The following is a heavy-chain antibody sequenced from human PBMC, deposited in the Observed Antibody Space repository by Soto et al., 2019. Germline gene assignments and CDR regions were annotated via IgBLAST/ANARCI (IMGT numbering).Heavy chain of an antibody. V-gene: IGHV1-18*01. CDR3: ARDPYYYDSSGLSMDV. D-gene: IGHD3-22*01. J-gene: IGHJ6*02. Sequence: QVQLVQSGAEVKKPGASVKVSCKASGYTFTSYGISWVRQAPGQGLEWMGWISAYNGNTNYAQKLQGRVTMTTDTSTSKAYMELRSLRSDDTAVYYCARDPYYYDSSGLSMDVWGQGTTVTVSS. CDR2: ISAYNGNT. CDR1: GYTFTSYG.